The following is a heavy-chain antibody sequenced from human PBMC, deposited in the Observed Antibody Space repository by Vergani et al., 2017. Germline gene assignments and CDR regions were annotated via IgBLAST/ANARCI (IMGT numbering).Heavy chain of an antibody. CDR3: ARVGTSSNRDYFDY. CDR2: INPNSGGT. Sequence: QVQLVQSGAEVKKPGASVKVSCKASGYTFTDYFMHWVRQAPGQGFEWMGWINPNSGGTNYAQKFQGRVTMTRDTSISTAYMELSNLRSDATAVYYCARVGTSSNRDYFDYWGQGTLVTVSS. V-gene: IGHV1-2*02. CDR1: GYTFTDYF. D-gene: IGHD2-2*01. J-gene: IGHJ4*02.